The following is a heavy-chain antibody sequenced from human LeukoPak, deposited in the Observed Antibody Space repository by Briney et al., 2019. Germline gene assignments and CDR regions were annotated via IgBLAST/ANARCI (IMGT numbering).Heavy chain of an antibody. V-gene: IGHV3-9*01. J-gene: IGHJ4*02. D-gene: IGHD6-19*01. CDR2: ISWNSGSI. CDR3: ARDLAASNSVWYPFDC. CDR1: GFTFDDYA. Sequence: PRGSLRLSCAASGFTFDDYAMHWVRQAPGKGLEWVSGISWNSGSIGYADSVKGRFTISRDNAKNSLYLQMNSLRAEDTALYYCARDLAASNSVWYPFDCWGQGTLVTVSS.